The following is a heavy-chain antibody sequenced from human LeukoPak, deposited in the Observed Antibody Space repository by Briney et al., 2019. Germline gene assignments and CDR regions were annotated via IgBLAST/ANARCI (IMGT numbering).Heavy chain of an antibody. D-gene: IGHD6-13*01. J-gene: IGHJ5*02. CDR2: ISSSSSYI. V-gene: IGHV3-21*01. Sequence: GGSLRLSCAASGFTFSSYSMNWVRQAPGKGLEWVSSISSSSSYIYYADSVKGRFTISRDNAKNSLYLQMNSLRAEDTAVYYCARDDRAAAGRNWFDPWGQGTLVTVSS. CDR3: ARDDRAAAGRNWFDP. CDR1: GFTFSSYS.